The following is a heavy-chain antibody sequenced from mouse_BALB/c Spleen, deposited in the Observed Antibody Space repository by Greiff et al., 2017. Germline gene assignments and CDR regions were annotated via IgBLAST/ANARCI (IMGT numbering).Heavy chain of an antibody. CDR2: ILPGSGST. CDR3: ARGGGLRRVGWFAY. V-gene: IGHV1-9*01. CDR1: GYTFSSYW. J-gene: IGHJ3*01. Sequence: QVQLQQSGAELMKPGASVKISCKATGYTFSSYWIEWVKQRPGHGLEWIGEILPGSGSTNYNEKFKGKATFTADTSSNTAYMQLSSLTSEDSAVYYCARGGGLRRVGWFAYWGQGTLVTVSA. D-gene: IGHD2-4*01.